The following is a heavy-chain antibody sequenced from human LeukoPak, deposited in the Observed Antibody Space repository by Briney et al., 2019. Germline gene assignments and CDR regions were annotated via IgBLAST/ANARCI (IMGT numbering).Heavy chain of an antibody. CDR2: LRCDGSNK. V-gene: IGHV3-30*02. CDR1: GFTFSSYA. Sequence: GGSLSLSCAASGFTFSSYALLWVRQAPGKGLERVAFLRCDGSNKSYTDSVKGRFTVSRDHSKNTLYLQMNILRAEDTAVYYCAKYASSGWYYFDYWGQGTLVTVSS. J-gene: IGHJ4*02. D-gene: IGHD6-19*01. CDR3: AKYASSGWYYFDY.